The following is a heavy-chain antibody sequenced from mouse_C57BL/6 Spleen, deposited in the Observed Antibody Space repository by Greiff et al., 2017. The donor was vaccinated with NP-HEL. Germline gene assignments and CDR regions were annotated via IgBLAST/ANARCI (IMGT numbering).Heavy chain of an antibody. CDR2: IDPSDSET. D-gene: IGHD1-1*01. Sequence: QVQLQQPGAELVRPGSSVKLSCKASGYTFTSYWMHWVKQRPIQGLEWIGNIDPSDSETHYNQKFKDKATLTVDKSSSTAYMQLSSLTSEDSAVYYCASNLYGSSSYAMDYWGQGTSVTVSS. CDR3: ASNLYGSSSYAMDY. V-gene: IGHV1-52*01. CDR1: GYTFTSYW. J-gene: IGHJ4*01.